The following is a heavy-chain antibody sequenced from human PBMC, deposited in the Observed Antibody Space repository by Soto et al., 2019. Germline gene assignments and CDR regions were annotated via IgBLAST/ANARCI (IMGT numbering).Heavy chain of an antibody. V-gene: IGHV4-39*01. CDR3: ARTNDILTGIMDY. Sequence: PSETLSLTCTVSGGSISSSSYYWGWIRQPPGKGLEWIGSIYYSGSTYYNPSLKSRVTISVDTSKNQFSLKLSSVTAADTAVYYCARTNDILTGIMDYWGQGTLVTVSS. D-gene: IGHD3-9*01. CDR1: GGSISSSSYY. CDR2: IYYSGST. J-gene: IGHJ4*02.